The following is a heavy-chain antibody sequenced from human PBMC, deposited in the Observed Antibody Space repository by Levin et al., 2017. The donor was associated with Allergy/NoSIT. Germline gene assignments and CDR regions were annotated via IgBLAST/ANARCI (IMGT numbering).Heavy chain of an antibody. J-gene: IGHJ3*02. CDR1: GFTFSSYA. Sequence: PGGSLRLSCSASGFTFSSYAMHWVRQAPGKGLEYVSAISSNGGSTYYADSVKGRFTISRDNSKNTLYLQMSSLRAEDTAVYYCVKGRPPNYGSGSYTSAFDIWGQGTMVTVSS. D-gene: IGHD3-10*01. CDR2: ISSNGGST. V-gene: IGHV3-64D*06. CDR3: VKGRPPNYGSGSYTSAFDI.